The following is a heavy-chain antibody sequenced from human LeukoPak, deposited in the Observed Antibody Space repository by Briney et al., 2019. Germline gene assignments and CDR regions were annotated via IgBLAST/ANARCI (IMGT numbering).Heavy chain of an antibody. D-gene: IGHD6-19*01. CDR1: GGSISSHY. J-gene: IGHJ4*02. CDR2: IYYSGST. V-gene: IGHV4-59*11. Sequence: SETLSLTCTVSGGSISSHYWSWIRQPPGEGLEWIGYIYYSGSTNYNPSLKSRATISVDTSKNQFFLKLSSVTAADTAVYYCARDRSSGWLGYWGQGTLVTVSS. CDR3: ARDRSSGWLGY.